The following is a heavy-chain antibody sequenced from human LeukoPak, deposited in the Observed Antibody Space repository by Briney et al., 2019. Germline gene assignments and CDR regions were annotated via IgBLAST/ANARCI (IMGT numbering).Heavy chain of an antibody. CDR3: ARVSYYGSGRDY. CDR1: GYTFTSYY. Sequence: ASVKVPCKASGYTFTSYYMHWVRQAPGQGLEWMGIINPSGGSTSYAQKFQGRVTMTRNTSISTAYMELSSLRSEDTAVYYCARVSYYGSGRDYWGQGTLVTVSS. CDR2: INPSGGST. J-gene: IGHJ4*02. V-gene: IGHV1-46*01. D-gene: IGHD3-10*01.